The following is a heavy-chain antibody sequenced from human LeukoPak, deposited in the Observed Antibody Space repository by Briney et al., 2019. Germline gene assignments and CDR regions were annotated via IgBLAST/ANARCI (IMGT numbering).Heavy chain of an antibody. V-gene: IGHV3-9*01. CDR2: INWNSGSI. Sequence: PGGSLRLSCAASGFIFDDYAMYWVRQVPGKGLEWVSGINWNSGSIVYADSVKGRFTISRDNAKNSLYLQMNSLRAEDTAVYYCARDLRRTTVTYDYWGQGTLVTVSS. CDR1: GFIFDDYA. J-gene: IGHJ4*02. D-gene: IGHD4-17*01. CDR3: ARDLRRTTVTYDY.